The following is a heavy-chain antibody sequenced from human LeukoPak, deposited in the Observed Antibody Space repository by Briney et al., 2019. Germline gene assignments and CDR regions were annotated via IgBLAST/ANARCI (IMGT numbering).Heavy chain of an antibody. CDR3: ARALYSSSWYSGY. D-gene: IGHD6-13*01. V-gene: IGHV1-2*02. CDR2: INPNSGCT. Sequence: ASVKVSCKASGYTFTGYYMHWVRQAPGQGLEWMGWINPNSGCTNYAQKFQGRVTMTRDTSISTAYMELSRLRSDDTAVYYCARALYSSSWYSGYWGQGTLVTVSS. J-gene: IGHJ4*02. CDR1: GYTFTGYY.